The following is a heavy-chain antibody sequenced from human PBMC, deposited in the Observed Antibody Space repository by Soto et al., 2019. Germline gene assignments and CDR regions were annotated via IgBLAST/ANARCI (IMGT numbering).Heavy chain of an antibody. J-gene: IGHJ5*02. V-gene: IGHV1-69*13. CDR3: AREFIQAFDP. CDR2: IIPIFGTA. Sequence: SVKVSCKASGGTFSCYAICWVRQAPGQGLEWMGGIIPIFGTANYAQKFQGRVTITADESTSTAYMELSSLRSEDTAVYYCAREFIQAFDPWGQGTLVTVSS. CDR1: GGTFSCYA.